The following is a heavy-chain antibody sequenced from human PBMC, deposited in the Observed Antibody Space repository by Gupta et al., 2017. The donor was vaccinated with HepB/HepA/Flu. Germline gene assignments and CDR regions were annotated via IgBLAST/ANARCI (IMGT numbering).Heavy chain of an antibody. Sequence: QVQLVQSGADVKKPGASVQVSCKASGYTFTDYYMHWVRQAPGQGLEWMGWINPNSGRTNYPQKFQGRVSMTRDTSINTVYMELIGLTSDDTAVYYCAKDGYCSSSSCSGPHNSYFYYMDVWGKGTTVTVSS. CDR2: INPNSGRT. CDR1: GYTFTDYY. J-gene: IGHJ6*03. D-gene: IGHD2-2*03. CDR3: AKDGYCSSSSCSGPHNSYFYYMDV. V-gene: IGHV1-2*02.